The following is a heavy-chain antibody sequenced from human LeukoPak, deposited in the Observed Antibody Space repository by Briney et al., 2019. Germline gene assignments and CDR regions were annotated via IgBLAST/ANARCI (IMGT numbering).Heavy chain of an antibody. CDR1: GFTFSSYS. CDR3: ARDPSANWNYCP. Sequence: GGSLRLSCAASGFTFSSYSMNWVRQAPGKGREWVSYISSSSSTIYYADSVKGRFTISRDNSKNTLYLKMNSLRAEDTAVYYCARDPSANWNYCPWGQGTLVTVSS. D-gene: IGHD1-7*01. CDR2: ISSSSSTI. V-gene: IGHV3-48*01. J-gene: IGHJ5*02.